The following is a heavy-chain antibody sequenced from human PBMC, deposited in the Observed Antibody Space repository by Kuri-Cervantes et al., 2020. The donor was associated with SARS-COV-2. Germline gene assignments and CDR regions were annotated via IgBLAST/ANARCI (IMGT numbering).Heavy chain of an antibody. J-gene: IGHJ3*02. CDR1: GGSISSYY. V-gene: IGHV4-59*08. Sequence: SETLSLTCTVSGGSISSYYWSWIRQPPGKGLEWIGYIYYSGSTNYNPSLESRVTISVGTSKNQFSLKLSSVTAADTAVYYCARPNCSGGSCYLAFDIWGQGTMATVSS. D-gene: IGHD2-15*01. CDR3: ARPNCSGGSCYLAFDI. CDR2: IYYSGST.